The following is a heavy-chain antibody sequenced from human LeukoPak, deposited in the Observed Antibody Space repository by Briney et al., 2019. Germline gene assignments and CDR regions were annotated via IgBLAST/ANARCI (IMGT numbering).Heavy chain of an antibody. J-gene: IGHJ6*03. D-gene: IGHD2-15*01. CDR2: IYTSGST. CDR1: GGSISSYY. V-gene: IGHV4-4*07. Sequence: PSETLSLTCTVSGGSISSYYWSWIRQPAGKGLEWIGRIYTSGSTNYNPSLKSRVTMSVDTSKNQFSLKLSSVTAADTAVYYCARVGYCSGGSCSYYYYYYMGVWGKGTTVTVSS. CDR3: ARVGYCSGGSCSYYYYYYMGV.